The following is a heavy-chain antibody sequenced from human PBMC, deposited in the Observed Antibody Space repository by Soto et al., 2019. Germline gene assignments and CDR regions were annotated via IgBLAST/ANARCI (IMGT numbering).Heavy chain of an antibody. J-gene: IGHJ3*02. Sequence: SETLSLTCTVSGGSISSSSYYWSWIRQPPGKGLEWIGEINHSGSTNYNPSLKSRVTISVDTSKNQFSLKLSSVTAADTAVYYCARGPIDELRFLEWLLEYDAFDIWGQGTMVTVSS. CDR3: ARGPIDELRFLEWLLEYDAFDI. CDR2: INHSGST. D-gene: IGHD3-3*01. CDR1: GGSISSSSYY. V-gene: IGHV4-39*07.